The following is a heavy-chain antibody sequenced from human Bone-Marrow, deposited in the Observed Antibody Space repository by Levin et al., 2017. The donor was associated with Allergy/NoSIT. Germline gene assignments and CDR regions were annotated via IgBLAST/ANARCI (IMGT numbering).Heavy chain of an antibody. V-gene: IGHV1-69*04. CDR3: ARGANYDFWSGSTEDYYYYGMDV. D-gene: IGHD3-3*01. Sequence: SVKVSCKASGGTFSRYAISWVRQAPGQGLEWMGRIIPILGIANYAQKFQGRVTITADKSTSTAYMELSSLRSEDTAVYYCARGANYDFWSGSTEDYYYYGMDVWGQGTTVTVSS. J-gene: IGHJ6*02. CDR1: GGTFSRYA. CDR2: IIPILGIA.